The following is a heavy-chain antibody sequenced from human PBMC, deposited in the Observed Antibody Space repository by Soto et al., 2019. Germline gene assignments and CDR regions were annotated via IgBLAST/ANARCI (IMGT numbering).Heavy chain of an antibody. V-gene: IGHV1-8*01. CDR2: MNPNSGNT. CDR3: ARDDTPLHLGELSTAFDY. J-gene: IGHJ4*02. D-gene: IGHD3-16*02. CDR1: GYTFTSYD. Sequence: ASVKVSCKASGYTFTSYDINWVRQATGQGLEWMGWMNPNSGNTGYAQKFQGRVTMTRNTSISTAYMELSSLRSEDTAVYYCARDDTPLHLGELSTAFDYWGQGTLVTVSS.